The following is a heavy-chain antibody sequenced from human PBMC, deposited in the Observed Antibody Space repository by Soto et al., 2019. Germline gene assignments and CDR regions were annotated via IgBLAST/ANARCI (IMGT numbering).Heavy chain of an antibody. D-gene: IGHD6-13*01. CDR3: ARENLYSLAAAGNYLEY. V-gene: IGHV4-30-4*01. CDR2: IYYSVST. J-gene: IGHJ4*02. CDR1: GGSISSGDYY. Sequence: SETLSLTCTVSGGSISSGDYYWSWIRQPPGKGLEWIGYIYYSVSTYYNPSLKSRVTISVDTSKNQFSLKLSSVTAADTAVYYCARENLYSLAAAGNYLEYWGQGTMVTVSS.